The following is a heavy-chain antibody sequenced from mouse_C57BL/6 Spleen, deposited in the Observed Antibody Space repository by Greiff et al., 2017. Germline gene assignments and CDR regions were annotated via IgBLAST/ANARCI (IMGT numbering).Heavy chain of an antibody. D-gene: IGHD2-12*01. CDR2: IDPSDSYT. CDR3: ARMEINDDGFAY. CDR1: GYTFTSYW. V-gene: IGHV1-69*01. J-gene: IGHJ3*01. Sequence: VQLQQSGAELVMPGASVKLSCTASGYTFTSYWMHWVKQRPGQGLEWIGEIDPSDSYTNYNQKFKGKSTLTVDKSSSTAYMQLSSLTSEDSAVYYCARMEINDDGFAYWGQGTLVTVSA.